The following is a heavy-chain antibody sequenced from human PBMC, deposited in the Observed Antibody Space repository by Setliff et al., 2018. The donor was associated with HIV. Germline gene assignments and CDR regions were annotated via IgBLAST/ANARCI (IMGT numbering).Heavy chain of an antibody. CDR2: ISGSGGST. J-gene: IGHJ4*02. CDR3: AKSGEWLPYYFDY. Sequence: PGGSLRLSCAASGFTFSSYSTNWVRQAPGKGLEWVSAISGSGGSTYYADSVKGRFTISRDNSKNTLYLQMNSLRAEDTAVYYCAKSGEWLPYYFDYWGQGTLVTVSS. CDR1: GFTFSSYS. V-gene: IGHV3-23*01. D-gene: IGHD5-18*01.